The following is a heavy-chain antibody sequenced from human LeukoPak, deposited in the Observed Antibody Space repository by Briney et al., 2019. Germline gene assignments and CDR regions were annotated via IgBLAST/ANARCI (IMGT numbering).Heavy chain of an antibody. CDR3: AKGGTIFGAPYYYYYYMDV. D-gene: IGHD3-3*01. V-gene: IGHV3-23*01. Sequence: PGGSLRLSCAASGFTFSSYAMSWVRQAPRKGLEWVSAISGSGGSTYYADSAKGRFTISRDNSKNTLYLQMNSLRAEDTAVYYCAKGGTIFGAPYYYYYYMDVWGKGTTVTVSS. CDR2: ISGSGGST. CDR1: GFTFSSYA. J-gene: IGHJ6*03.